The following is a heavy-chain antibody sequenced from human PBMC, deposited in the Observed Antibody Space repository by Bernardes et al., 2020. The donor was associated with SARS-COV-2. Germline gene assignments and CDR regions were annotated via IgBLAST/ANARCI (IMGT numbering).Heavy chain of an antibody. CDR2: ISSSSSYI. CDR3: ARRRRLRSGWYFDY. Sequence: SLRLSFAASGFTFSSYSMNWVRQAPGKGLEWVSSISSSSSYIYYADSVKGRFTISRDNAKNSLYLQMNSLRAEDTAVYYCARRRRLRSGWYFDYWGQGTLVTVSS. J-gene: IGHJ4*02. D-gene: IGHD6-19*01. V-gene: IGHV3-21*01. CDR1: GFTFSSYS.